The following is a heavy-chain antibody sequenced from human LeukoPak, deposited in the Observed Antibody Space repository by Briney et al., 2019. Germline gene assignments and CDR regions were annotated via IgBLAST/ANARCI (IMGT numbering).Heavy chain of an antibody. V-gene: IGHV3-23*01. CDR2: ISGSGGST. Sequence: GGSLRLSCAASGFTFSSYAMSWVRQAPGKGLEWVSAISGSGGSTYYADSVKGRFTISRDNSKNTLYLQMNSLRAEDTAVYYCAKDLSEQQLALYYYYYTDVWGKGTTVTVSS. CDR1: GFTFSSYA. CDR3: AKDLSEQQLALYYYYYTDV. D-gene: IGHD6-13*01. J-gene: IGHJ6*03.